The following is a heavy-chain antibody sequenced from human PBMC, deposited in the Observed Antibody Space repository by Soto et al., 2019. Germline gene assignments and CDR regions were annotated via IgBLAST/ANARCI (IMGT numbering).Heavy chain of an antibody. J-gene: IGHJ3*02. Sequence: GGSLRLSCAASGFTFRNYGMNWVRQAPGKGLEWVSYIGIGSSTKYYADSVKGRFTISRDNSKNTLYLQMNSLRAEDTAVYYCARNYDSTAGGAFDIWGQGTMVTVSS. V-gene: IGHV3-48*01. CDR1: GFTFRNYG. D-gene: IGHD3-22*01. CDR3: ARNYDSTAGGAFDI. CDR2: IGIGSSTK.